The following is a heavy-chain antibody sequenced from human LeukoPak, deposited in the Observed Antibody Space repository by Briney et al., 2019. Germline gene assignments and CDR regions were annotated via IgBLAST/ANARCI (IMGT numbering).Heavy chain of an antibody. J-gene: IGHJ5*02. Sequence: SETLSLTCAVSGGSFSAFFWRWIRQPPGKGLEWIGDVGHSGSADYNPSLKSRVTISLDTSKNQFSLKLTSVTAADTAVYYCARGGDSSGYEGRFDPWGQGTLVTVSS. CDR2: VGHSGSA. CDR3: ARGGDSSGYEGRFDP. CDR1: GGSFSAFF. D-gene: IGHD3-22*01. V-gene: IGHV4-34*01.